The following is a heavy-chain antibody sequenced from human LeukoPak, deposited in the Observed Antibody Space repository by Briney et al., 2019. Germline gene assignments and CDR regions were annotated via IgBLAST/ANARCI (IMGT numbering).Heavy chain of an antibody. V-gene: IGHV3-9*01. CDR2: INWNSDRI. D-gene: IGHD3-22*01. CDR3: ARASYYYDTSGLGAFDV. CDR1: GFIFGDYG. J-gene: IGHJ3*01. Sequence: GGSLRLSCAASGFIFGDYGMYWVRQAPGKGLEWVSGINWNSDRIGYADSVKGRFTISRDNAKNSLYMQMNSVRAEDTALYYRARASYYYDTSGLGAFDVWGQGTTVIVSS.